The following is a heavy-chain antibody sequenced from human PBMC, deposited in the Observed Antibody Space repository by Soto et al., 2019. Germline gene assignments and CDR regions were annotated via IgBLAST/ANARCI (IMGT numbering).Heavy chain of an antibody. V-gene: IGHV1-8*01. CDR2: VNPNNGDT. J-gene: IGHJ5*02. D-gene: IGHD2-2*03. CDR3: ARVSRKGAAIDIGS. Sequence: QVQLVQSGAELKKPGASVKVSCKASGYTFSNYDMNWVRQATGQGPEWIGWVNPNNGDTGYAQKFQGRVTLTTDISTTTAHMALASLRPEDTAIYYCARVSRKGAAIDIGSWGQGTVLTVSS. CDR1: GYTFSNYD.